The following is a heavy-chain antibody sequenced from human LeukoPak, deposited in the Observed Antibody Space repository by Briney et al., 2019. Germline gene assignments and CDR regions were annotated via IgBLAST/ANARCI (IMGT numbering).Heavy chain of an antibody. CDR1: GFTFSSYA. V-gene: IGHV3-23*01. J-gene: IGHJ1*01. D-gene: IGHD6-13*01. CDR2: ISGNGGST. CDR3: ASNADDSSSWYGYFQH. Sequence: PGGSLRLSCAASGFTFSSYAITWVRQAPGKGLEWVSSISGNGGSTFYADSVKGRFTISRDNSRNTLYLQMNSLRAEDTAVYYCASNADDSSSWYGYFQHWGQGTLVTVSS.